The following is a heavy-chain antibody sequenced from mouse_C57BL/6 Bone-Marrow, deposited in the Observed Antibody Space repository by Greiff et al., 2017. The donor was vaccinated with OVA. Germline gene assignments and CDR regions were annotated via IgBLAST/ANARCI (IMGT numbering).Heavy chain of an antibody. J-gene: IGHJ4*01. CDR1: GYTFTNYW. CDR3: ARSGSSYAMDY. Sequence: QVQLKQSGAELVRPGTSVKMSCKASGYTFTNYWIGWAKQRPGHGLEWIGDIYPGGGYTNYNEKFKGKATLTADKSSSTAYMQFSSLTSEDSAIYYCARSGSSYAMDYWGQGTSVTVSS. V-gene: IGHV1-63*01. CDR2: IYPGGGYT. D-gene: IGHD1-1*01.